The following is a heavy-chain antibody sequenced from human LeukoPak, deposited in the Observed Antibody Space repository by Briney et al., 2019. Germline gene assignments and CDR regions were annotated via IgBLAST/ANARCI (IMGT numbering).Heavy chain of an antibody. J-gene: IGHJ6*04. CDR2: ISSSGSTI. V-gene: IGHV3-48*04. Sequence: PGGSLRLSCAASGFTFSSSGISWVRQAPGKELEWVSYISSSGSTIYYADSVKGRFTISRDNAKNSLYLQMNSLRAEDTAVYYCAELGITMIGGVWGKGTTVIISS. CDR3: AELGITMIGGV. CDR1: GFTFSSSG. D-gene: IGHD3-10*02.